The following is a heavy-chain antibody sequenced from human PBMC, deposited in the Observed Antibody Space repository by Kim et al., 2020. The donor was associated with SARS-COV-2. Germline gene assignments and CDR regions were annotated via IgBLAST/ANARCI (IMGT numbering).Heavy chain of an antibody. J-gene: IGHJ4*02. CDR1: SYTFTSYG. CDR3: ARDGGWLQSDPFTDY. Sequence: VKGSCKESSYTFTSYGISWVRQAPGQGLEWMGWISAYNGNTNYAQKLQGRVTMTTDTSTSTAYMELRSLRSDDTAVYYCARDGGWLQSDPFTDYWGQGTLVTVSS. V-gene: IGHV1-18*01. D-gene: IGHD3-16*01. CDR2: ISAYNGNT.